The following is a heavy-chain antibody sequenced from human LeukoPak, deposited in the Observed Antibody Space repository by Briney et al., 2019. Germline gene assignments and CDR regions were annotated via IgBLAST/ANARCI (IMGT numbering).Heavy chain of an antibody. CDR1: GFTVSSNY. J-gene: IGHJ6*02. CDR3: ARDPGLAAAGSTYYYYGMDV. D-gene: IGHD6-13*01. Sequence: SGGSLRLSCAASGFTVSSNYMSWVRQAPGKGLEWISFIYSGGSTYYADSVKGRFTISRDNSKNTLYLQMNSLRAEDTAVYYCARDPGLAAAGSTYYYYGMDVWGQGTTVTVSS. CDR2: IYSGGST. V-gene: IGHV3-66*01.